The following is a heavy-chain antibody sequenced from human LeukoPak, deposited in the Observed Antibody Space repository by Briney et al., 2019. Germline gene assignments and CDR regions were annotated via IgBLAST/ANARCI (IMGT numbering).Heavy chain of an antibody. Sequence: SETLSLTCTVSGGSISSYYWSWIRQPPGKGLEWIGYIYYSGSTNYNPSLKSRVTISVDTSKNQFSLKLSSVTAADTAVYYCARGRYGTISRGWFDPWGQGTLVTVSS. D-gene: IGHD1-1*01. CDR3: ARGRYGTISRGWFDP. V-gene: IGHV4-59*01. J-gene: IGHJ5*02. CDR2: IYYSGST. CDR1: GGSISSYY.